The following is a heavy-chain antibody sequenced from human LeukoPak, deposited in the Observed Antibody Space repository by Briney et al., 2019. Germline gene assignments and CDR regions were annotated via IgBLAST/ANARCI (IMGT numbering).Heavy chain of an antibody. V-gene: IGHV3-9*01. CDR2: ISWNSGSI. Sequence: GRSLRLSCAASGFTFDDYAMHWVRQAPGKGLEWVSGISWNSGSIGYADSVKGRFTISRDNAKNSLYLQMNSLRAEDTALYYCAKDGRTRYFDWLDYWGQGTRVTVSS. CDR1: GFTFDDYA. CDR3: AKDGRTRYFDWLDY. D-gene: IGHD3-9*01. J-gene: IGHJ4*02.